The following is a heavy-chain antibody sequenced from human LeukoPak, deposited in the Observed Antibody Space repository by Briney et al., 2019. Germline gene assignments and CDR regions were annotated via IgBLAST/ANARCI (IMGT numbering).Heavy chain of an antibody. CDR2: ISAYNGNT. Sequence: ASVKVSCKASGYTFTSYGISWVRQAPGQGLEWMGWISAYNGNTNYARKLQGRVTMTTDTSTSTAYMELRSLRSDDTAVYYCARGSAPLRGYSGYASLPSNYWGQGTLVTVSS. J-gene: IGHJ4*02. D-gene: IGHD5-12*01. V-gene: IGHV1-18*01. CDR1: GYTFTSYG. CDR3: ARGSAPLRGYSGYASLPSNY.